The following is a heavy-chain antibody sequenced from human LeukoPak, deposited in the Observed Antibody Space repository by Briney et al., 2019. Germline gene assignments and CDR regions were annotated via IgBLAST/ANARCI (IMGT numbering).Heavy chain of an antibody. CDR3: ARGLYDFWSGYYYYYYMDV. Sequence: PSETLSLTCTVSGGSISSYYWSWIRQPPGKGREWIGYIYYSGSTNYNPSLKSRVTISVDTSKNQFSLKLSSVTAADTAVYYCARGLYDFWSGYYYYYYMDVWGKGTTVTVSS. V-gene: IGHV4-59*01. CDR2: IYYSGST. CDR1: GGSISSYY. D-gene: IGHD3-3*01. J-gene: IGHJ6*03.